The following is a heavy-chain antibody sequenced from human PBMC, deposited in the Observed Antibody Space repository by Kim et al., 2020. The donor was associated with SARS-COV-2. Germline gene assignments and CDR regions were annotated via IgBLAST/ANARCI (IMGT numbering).Heavy chain of an antibody. D-gene: IGHD3-3*01. CDR3: TKRDSGNSWNPDNL. CDR2: ISTDGYDK. J-gene: IGHJ5*02. V-gene: IGHV3-23*01. CDR1: GVTLGNYA. Sequence: GGSLRLSCAASGVTLGNYAMSWVRQAPGKGPEWVSAISTDGYDKFYADSVKGRFNISRDNSKNTLSVQMNSLRAEDTAIYYCTKRDSGNSWNPDNLWGQGIPVTVSS.